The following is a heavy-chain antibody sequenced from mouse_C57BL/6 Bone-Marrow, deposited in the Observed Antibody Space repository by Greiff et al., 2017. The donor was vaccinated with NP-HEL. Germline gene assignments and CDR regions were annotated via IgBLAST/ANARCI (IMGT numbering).Heavy chain of an antibody. CDR3: ARPLYGNYEFAY. J-gene: IGHJ3*01. Sequence: EVKVVESGGGLVQPGGSLKLSCAASGFTFSDYYMYWVRQTPEKRLEWVAYISNGGGSTYYPDTVKGRFTISRDNAKNTLYLQMSRLKSEDTAMYYCARPLYGNYEFAYWGQGTLVTVSA. CDR1: GFTFSDYY. CDR2: ISNGGGST. D-gene: IGHD2-1*01. V-gene: IGHV5-12*01.